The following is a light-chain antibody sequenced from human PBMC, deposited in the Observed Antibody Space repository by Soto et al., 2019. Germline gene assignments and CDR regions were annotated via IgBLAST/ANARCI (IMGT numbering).Light chain of an antibody. CDR1: QSVSSSY. Sequence: EIVLTQSPGTLSLSPGERATLSCRASQSVSSSYLAWYQQKPGQAPRLLIYGVSSRATGIPDRFSGSGSGIDFTPTIGRLEPEDFAVYYCQHYGGSLSFGGGTKVDSK. V-gene: IGKV3-20*01. CDR2: GVS. CDR3: QHYGGSLS. J-gene: IGKJ4*01.